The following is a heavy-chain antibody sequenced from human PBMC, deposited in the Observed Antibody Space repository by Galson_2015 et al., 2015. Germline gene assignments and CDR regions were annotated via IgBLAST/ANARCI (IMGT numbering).Heavy chain of an antibody. CDR2: IYSGGST. CDR1: GFTVSSNY. J-gene: IGHJ6*02. CDR3: ARDRIAVAGTLVYFYGMDV. Sequence: SLRLSCAASGFTVSSNYMSWVRQAPGKGLEWVSVIYSGGSTYYADSVKGRFTISRDNSKNTLYLQMNSLRAEDTAVYYCARDRIAVAGTLVYFYGMDVWGQGTTVTVSS. V-gene: IGHV3-53*01. D-gene: IGHD6-19*01.